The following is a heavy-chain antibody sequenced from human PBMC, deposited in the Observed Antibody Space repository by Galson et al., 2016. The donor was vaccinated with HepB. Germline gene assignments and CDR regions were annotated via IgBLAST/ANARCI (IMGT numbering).Heavy chain of an antibody. J-gene: IGHJ3*02. CDR2: IRRKTNNYET. Sequence: SLRLSCAASGFTFSGSPLHWVRQASGKGLEWVGRIRRKTNNYETAYGVSVTGRFTISRDDSKNTAYLPMNSLKIEDTAAYYCTRPYYGDFDAFDIWGQGTMVTVSS. D-gene: IGHD4-17*01. V-gene: IGHV3-73*01. CDR1: GFTFSGSP. CDR3: TRPYYGDFDAFDI.